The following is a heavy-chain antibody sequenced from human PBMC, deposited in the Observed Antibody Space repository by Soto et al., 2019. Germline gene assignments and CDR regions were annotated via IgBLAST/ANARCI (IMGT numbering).Heavy chain of an antibody. J-gene: IGHJ4*02. Sequence: SETLSLICAVYGGSFSGYYWTWIRQPPGKGLEWIGDINHSGSTNYNPSLKSRVTISVDTSKNQFSLKLTSVTAADTAVYYCARDPTDYSYADYFDFWGQGTLVTVSS. CDR2: INHSGST. D-gene: IGHD4-4*01. V-gene: IGHV4-34*01. CDR1: GGSFSGYY. CDR3: ARDPTDYSYADYFDF.